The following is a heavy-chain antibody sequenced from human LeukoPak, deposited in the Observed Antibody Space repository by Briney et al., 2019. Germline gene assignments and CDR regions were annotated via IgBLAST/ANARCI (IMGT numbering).Heavy chain of an antibody. CDR2: ISAYNGNT. D-gene: IGHD3-10*01. V-gene: IGHV1-18*01. CDR1: GYTFTSYG. CDR3: ARDGHYYGSGSYSRFDY. J-gene: IGHJ4*02. Sequence: ASVMVSCKASGYTFTSYGISWVRQAPGQGLEWMGWISAYNGNTNYAQKLQGRVTMTTDTSTSTAYMELRSLRSEDTAVYYCARDGHYYGSGSYSRFDYWGQGTLVTVSS.